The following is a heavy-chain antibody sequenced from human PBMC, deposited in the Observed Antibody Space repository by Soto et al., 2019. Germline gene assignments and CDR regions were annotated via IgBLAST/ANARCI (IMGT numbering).Heavy chain of an antibody. Sequence: GASVKVSCKASGFTFTSSAVQWVRQARGQRLEWIGWIVVGSGNTNYAQKFQERVTITRDMSTSTAYMELSSLRSEDTAVYYCAAGRWRNYYYYYGMDVWGQGTTVTVSS. D-gene: IGHD2-15*01. CDR3: AAGRWRNYYYYYGMDV. V-gene: IGHV1-58*01. CDR1: GFTFTSSA. J-gene: IGHJ6*02. CDR2: IVVGSGNT.